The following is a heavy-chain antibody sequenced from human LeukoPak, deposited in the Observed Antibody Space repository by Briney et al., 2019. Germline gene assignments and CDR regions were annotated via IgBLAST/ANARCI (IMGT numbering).Heavy chain of an antibody. J-gene: IGHJ4*02. D-gene: IGHD2-8*02. CDR2: ISYDGSNK. CDR3: AREWFI. Sequence: PGGSLRLSCAPSGFTFSSYAMHWVRQAPGKGLEWVAVISYDGSNKYYADSVKGRFTISRDNSKNTLYLQMNSLRAEDTAVYYCAREWFIGGQGTLVTVSS. CDR1: GFTFSSYA. V-gene: IGHV3-30-3*01.